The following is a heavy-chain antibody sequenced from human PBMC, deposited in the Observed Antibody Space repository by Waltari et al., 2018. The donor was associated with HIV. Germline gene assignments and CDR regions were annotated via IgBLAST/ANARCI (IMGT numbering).Heavy chain of an antibody. CDR3: ARGDSSRVAGTYYLDY. Sequence: QVQLQQWGAGLLKPSETLSLTCAVYGGSFSGYYWSWIRQPPGKGLEWLGKINHRGSTNYNPSLKRRVTISVDTSKNQFSLKLSSVTAADTAVYYCARGDSSRVAGTYYLDYWGQGTLVTVSS. V-gene: IGHV4-34*01. D-gene: IGHD6-13*01. J-gene: IGHJ4*02. CDR1: GGSFSGYY. CDR2: INHRGST.